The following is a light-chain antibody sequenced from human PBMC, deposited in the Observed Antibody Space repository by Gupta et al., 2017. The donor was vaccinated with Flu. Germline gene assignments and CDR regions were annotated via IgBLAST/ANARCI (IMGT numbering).Light chain of an antibody. V-gene: IGKV1-39*01. J-gene: IGKJ2*01. CDR1: QSISNY. CDR3: QQSYRSPYT. CDR2: ATS. Sequence: DLQLTPSPSSLSASVGDRVTITCRANQSISNYLNWYQQKPGKAPIVLIYATSSLQSGVSSRFSGSRSGTDFTLTITGLQPGDFAAYYCQQSYRSPYTFGQGTKVEI.